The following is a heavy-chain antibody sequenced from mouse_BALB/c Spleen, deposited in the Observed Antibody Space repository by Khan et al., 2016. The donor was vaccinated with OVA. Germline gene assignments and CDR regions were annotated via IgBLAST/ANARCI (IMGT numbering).Heavy chain of an antibody. CDR2: IFPNNGDT. CDR1: GYIFTDYI. D-gene: IGHD1-2*01. J-gene: IGHJ3*01. V-gene: IGHV1S29*02. Sequence: LQQSGPELVKPGASVKISCRASGYIFTDYILDWVKQSHGKSLEWIGYIFPNNGDTGYNQKFKTKATLNVDISSSTAYMELRSLTSEDSAVYYCVRSGYGSFAYWGQGTLVTVSA. CDR3: VRSGYGSFAY.